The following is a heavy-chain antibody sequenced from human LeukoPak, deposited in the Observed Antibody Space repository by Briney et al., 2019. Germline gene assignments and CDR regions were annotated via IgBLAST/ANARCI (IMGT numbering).Heavy chain of an antibody. CDR2: ISSGGSYT. D-gene: IGHD4-17*01. Sequence: PGRSLRLSCAASGFTFSTYAMSWVRQAPGKGLEWVSGISSGGSYTYYADSVKGRFTISRDNSKNTLFLQMNSLRAEDTAVYYCANFDGDYYYYHYGMDAWGQGTTVTVSS. V-gene: IGHV3-23*01. J-gene: IGHJ6*02. CDR3: ANFDGDYYYYHYGMDA. CDR1: GFTFSTYA.